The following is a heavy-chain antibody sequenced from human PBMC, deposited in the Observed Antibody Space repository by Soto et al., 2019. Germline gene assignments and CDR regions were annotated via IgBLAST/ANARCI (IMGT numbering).Heavy chain of an antibody. V-gene: IGHV4-59*01. CDR1: GGSISSYY. J-gene: IGHJ3*02. CDR3: ARGGHYDFWSGYYTGDAFDI. CDR2: IYYSGST. D-gene: IGHD3-3*01. Sequence: SETLSLTCTVSGGSISSYYWSWIRQPPGKGLEWIGYIYYSGSTNYNPSLKSRVTISVDTSKNQFSLKLSSVTAADTAVYYCARGGHYDFWSGYYTGDAFDIWGQGTMVTVSS.